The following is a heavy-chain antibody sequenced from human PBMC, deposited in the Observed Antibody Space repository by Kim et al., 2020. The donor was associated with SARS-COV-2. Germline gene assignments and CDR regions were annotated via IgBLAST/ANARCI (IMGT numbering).Heavy chain of an antibody. D-gene: IGHD3-9*01. Sequence: KSYAQKLQDRVTMTTDTSTITAYMELRSLRSDDTAVYYCARLGLTGYFDYWGQGTLVTVSS. V-gene: IGHV1-18*01. CDR2: K. CDR3: ARLGLTGYFDY. J-gene: IGHJ4*02.